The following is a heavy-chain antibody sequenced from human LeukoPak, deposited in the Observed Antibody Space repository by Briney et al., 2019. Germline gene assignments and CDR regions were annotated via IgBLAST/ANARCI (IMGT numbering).Heavy chain of an antibody. D-gene: IGHD5-18*01. J-gene: IGHJ4*02. CDR3: ARDAGYGYWVVDY. V-gene: IGHV3-53*01. CDR2: IYSGGST. CDR1: GFTVSSNY. Sequence: PGGSLRLSCAASGFTVSSNYMSWVRQAPGKGLEWVSVIYSGGSTYYADSVKGRFTISRDNSKNTLYLQINSLRAEDTAVYYCARDAGYGYWVVDYWGQGTLVTVSS.